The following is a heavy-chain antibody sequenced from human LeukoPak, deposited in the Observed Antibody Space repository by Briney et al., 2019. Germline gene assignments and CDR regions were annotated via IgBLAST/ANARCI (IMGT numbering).Heavy chain of an antibody. Sequence: SGGSLRLSCAASGFTFDDYAMHWVRQAPGKGLEWVSGISWNSGSIGYADSVKGRFTISRDNAKNSLYLQMNSLRAEDTALYYCAKDIRIYYDSSGYRDDAFDIWGQGTMVTVSS. CDR3: AKDIRIYYDSSGYRDDAFDI. D-gene: IGHD3-22*01. CDR2: ISWNSGSI. J-gene: IGHJ3*02. CDR1: GFTFDDYA. V-gene: IGHV3-9*01.